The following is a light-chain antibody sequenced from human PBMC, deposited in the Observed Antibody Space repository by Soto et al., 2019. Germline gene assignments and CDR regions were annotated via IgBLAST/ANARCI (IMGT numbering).Light chain of an antibody. V-gene: IGKV3D-20*01. J-gene: IGKJ5*01. CDR3: QQYGTSPIS. Sequence: EIVLTQSPGTLSLSPGERATLSCRASQSVSSGYLAWYQQKPGLAPTLLIYDASSRAAGIPDRFSGSGSEIDFTLTISRLEPEDFAVYYCQQYGTSPISFGQGTRLEIK. CDR1: QSVSSGY. CDR2: DAS.